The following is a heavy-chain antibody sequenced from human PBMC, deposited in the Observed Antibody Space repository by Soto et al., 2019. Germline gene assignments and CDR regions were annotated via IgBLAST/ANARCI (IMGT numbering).Heavy chain of an antibody. D-gene: IGHD6-13*01. CDR2: IYYSGVT. Sequence: PSETLSLTCTVSGGSISSYYWSWIRQPPGKGLEWIGYIYYSGVTNYNPPLKSRVTISVDTSKKQFSLKLSSVTAADTAVYYCARYSSSPSRAFDIWGQGTMVTVSS. J-gene: IGHJ3*02. CDR1: GGSISSYY. CDR3: ARYSSSPSRAFDI. V-gene: IGHV4-59*01.